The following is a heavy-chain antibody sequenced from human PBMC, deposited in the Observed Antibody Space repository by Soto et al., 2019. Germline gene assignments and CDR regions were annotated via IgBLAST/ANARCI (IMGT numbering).Heavy chain of an antibody. J-gene: IGHJ4*02. CDR1: GYTFTSYG. V-gene: IGHV1-18*01. CDR2: ISAYNGNT. Sequence: ASVKVSCKASGYTFTSYGISWVRQAPGQGLEWMGWISAYNGNTNYAQKLQGRVTMTTDTSTSTAYMELRSLSSDDTAVYYCARTEFPYYYGRSGYDNWGQETLFTVS. CDR3: ARTEFPYYYGRSGYDN. D-gene: IGHD3-22*01.